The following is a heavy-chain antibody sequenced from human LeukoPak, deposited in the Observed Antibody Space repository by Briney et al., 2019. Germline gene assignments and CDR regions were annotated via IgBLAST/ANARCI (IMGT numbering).Heavy chain of an antibody. V-gene: IGHV3-23*01. CDR1: RFHLSTHG. J-gene: IGHJ3*01. Sequence: GGSLRLSCAAPRFHLSTHGMNWVRQAPGKGLEWVSGISPPGDITYYADSVMGRFTISRDNRKNTVSLQMNSLRAEDTALYYCVRDLDWGAFDVWGQGTMVTVSS. CDR2: ISPPGDIT. CDR3: VRDLDWGAFDV. D-gene: IGHD3/OR15-3a*01.